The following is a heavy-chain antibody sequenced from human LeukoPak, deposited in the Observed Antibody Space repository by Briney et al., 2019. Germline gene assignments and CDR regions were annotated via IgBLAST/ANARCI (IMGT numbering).Heavy chain of an antibody. CDR2: IYYTGTT. CDR1: GYAIINYY. J-gene: IGHJ4*02. V-gene: IGHV4-59*01. Sequence: SETLSLTCSVSGYAIINYYWSWIRQSPEKGLEWIGYIYYTGTTKYNPSLESRVFMSVDTSKNQFSLRLTSVTVADTAVYYCAKEPSVWGQGILVTVSS. CDR3: AKEPSV.